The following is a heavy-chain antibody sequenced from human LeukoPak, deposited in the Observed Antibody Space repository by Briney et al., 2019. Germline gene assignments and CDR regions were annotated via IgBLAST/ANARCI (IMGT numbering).Heavy chain of an antibody. CDR2: ISPNSGGT. J-gene: IGHJ4*02. Sequence: EASVKVSCKASGYTFTGYHIHWVRQAPGQGLEWMGWISPNSGGTNYAQKFQGRVTMTRDTSISTAYMELSSLRSDDTAVYYCARGCISTTCYTSGFDYWGQGTPVTVSS. CDR3: ARGCISTTCYTSGFDY. D-gene: IGHD2-2*02. V-gene: IGHV1-2*02. CDR1: GYTFTGYH.